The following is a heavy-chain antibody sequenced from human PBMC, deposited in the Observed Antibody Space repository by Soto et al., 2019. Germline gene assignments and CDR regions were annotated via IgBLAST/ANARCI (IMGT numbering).Heavy chain of an antibody. CDR1: GGSFSGYY. J-gene: IGHJ6*02. V-gene: IGHV4-34*01. Sequence: TSETLSLTCAVYGGSFSGYYWSWIRQPPGKGLEWIGEINHSGSTNYNPSLKTRVTISIDTSKNQFSLKLSSVTAADTAVYYCARLGRYCSGGSCSGLYYYYDGMDVWGQGTTVTVSS. CDR3: ARLGRYCSGGSCSGLYYYYDGMDV. D-gene: IGHD2-15*01. CDR2: INHSGST.